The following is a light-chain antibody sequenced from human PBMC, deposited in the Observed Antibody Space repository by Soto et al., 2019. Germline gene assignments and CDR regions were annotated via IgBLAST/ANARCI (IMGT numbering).Light chain of an antibody. CDR1: SSDIGAYNY. J-gene: IGLJ1*01. V-gene: IGLV2-14*01. CDR2: GVT. Sequence: QSVLTQPASVSGSPGQSSTISCTGTSSDIGAYNYVSGYQQYPGKAPKLMIYGVTNRPSGVSNRFSGSKTGNTASLTISGLQAEDEADYYCFSHRSGDSHVFGTGTKVTV. CDR3: FSHRSGDSHV.